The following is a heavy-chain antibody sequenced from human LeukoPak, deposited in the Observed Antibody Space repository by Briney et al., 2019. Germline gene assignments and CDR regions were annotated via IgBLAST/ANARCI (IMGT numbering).Heavy chain of an antibody. CDR3: ARDWGWGPGYFDY. D-gene: IGHD3-16*01. CDR2: ISSSGSTI. V-gene: IGHV3-11*01. Sequence: GGSLRLFCAASGFTFSDYYMSWIRHAPGKGLVEVSYISSSGSTIYYADSVKGRFTISRDNAKNSLYLQMNSLRAEDTAVYYCARDWGWGPGYFDYWGQGTLVTVSS. J-gene: IGHJ4*02. CDR1: GFTFSDYY.